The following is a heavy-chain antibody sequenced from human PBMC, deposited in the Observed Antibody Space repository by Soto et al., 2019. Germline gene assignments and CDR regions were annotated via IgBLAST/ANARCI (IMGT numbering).Heavy chain of an antibody. CDR1: GGSISSYY. Sequence: QVQLQESGPGLVKPSETLSLTCTVSGGSISSYYWSWIRQPPGKGLEWIGYIYYSGCTNYNPSLMSRVTISVDTSKNQFSRKLSSVTAADTAVYCCARGRIQLWYPFDYWGQGTLVTVSS. J-gene: IGHJ4*02. CDR2: IYYSGCT. D-gene: IGHD5-18*01. CDR3: ARGRIQLWYPFDY. V-gene: IGHV4-59*01.